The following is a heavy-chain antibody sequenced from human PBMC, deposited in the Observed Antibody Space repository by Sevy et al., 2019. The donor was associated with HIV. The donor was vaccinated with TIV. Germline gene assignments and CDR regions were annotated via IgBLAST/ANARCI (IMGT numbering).Heavy chain of an antibody. Sequence: ASVKVSCKASGYTFTSYGISWVRQAPGQGLEWMGWISAYNGNTNYAQKLQGRVTMTTDTSTSTAYMELRSLRFDDTAVYYCAREPYGGSCCIFDYWGQGTLVTVSS. D-gene: IGHD2-15*01. CDR3: AREPYGGSCCIFDY. CDR2: ISAYNGNT. CDR1: GYTFTSYG. V-gene: IGHV1-18*01. J-gene: IGHJ4*02.